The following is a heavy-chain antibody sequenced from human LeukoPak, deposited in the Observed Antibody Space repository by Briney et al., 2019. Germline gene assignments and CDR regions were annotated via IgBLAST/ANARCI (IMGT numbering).Heavy chain of an antibody. CDR3: ARHKALQHFDY. J-gene: IGHJ4*02. CDR1: GGSISSSSYY. V-gene: IGHV4-39*01. D-gene: IGHD4-11*01. Sequence: PSETLSLTCTVSGGSISSSSYYWGWIRQPPGKGLEWIGSIYYSGSTYYNPSLKSRVTITVDTSKNQFSLKLSSVTAADTAVYYCARHKALQHFDYWGQGTLVTVSS. CDR2: IYYSGST.